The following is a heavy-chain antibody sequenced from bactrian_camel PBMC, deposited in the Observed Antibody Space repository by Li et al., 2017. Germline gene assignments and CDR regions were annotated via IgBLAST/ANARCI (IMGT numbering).Heavy chain of an antibody. CDR3: APRDAYCSPGNYMFRRDGYTY. D-gene: IGHD1*01. J-gene: IGHJ4*01. V-gene: IGHV3S1*01. Sequence: VQLVESGGGSVQAGGSLRLSCEVSGITEGTSCIGWFRQYPGKEREGVAAIVTLGGTTYYDDSVTGRFTISKDIPKNILYLEMTSLEPQDTAMYYCAPRDAYCSPGNYMFRRDGYTYWGQGTQVTVS. CDR2: IVTLGGTT. CDR1: GITEGTSC.